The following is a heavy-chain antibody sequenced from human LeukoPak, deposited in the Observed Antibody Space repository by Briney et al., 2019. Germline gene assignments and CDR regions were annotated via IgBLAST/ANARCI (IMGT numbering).Heavy chain of an antibody. D-gene: IGHD6-19*01. V-gene: IGHV3-30*04. CDR1: GFTFSSYA. CDR2: ISYDGSNK. J-gene: IGHJ4*02. Sequence: GGSLRLSCAASGFTFSSYAMHWVRQAPGKGLEWVAVISYDGSNKYYADSVKGRFTISRDNSKNTLYLQMNSLKAEDTAVYYCARAIAVADTIDYWGQGTLVTVSS. CDR3: ARAIAVADTIDY.